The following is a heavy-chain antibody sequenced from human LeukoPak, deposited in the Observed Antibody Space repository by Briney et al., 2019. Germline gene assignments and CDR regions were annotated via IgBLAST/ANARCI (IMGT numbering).Heavy chain of an antibody. J-gene: IGHJ4*02. CDR3: AKGQAVTMGYFDY. D-gene: IGHD3-10*01. CDR1: GFTFSSYS. Sequence: GGSLRLSCAASGFTFSSYSMNWVRQAPGKGLEWVAVIWYDGSNKYYADSVKGRFTISRDNSKNTLYLQMNSLRAEDTAVYYCAKGQAVTMGYFDYWGQGTLVTVSS. CDR2: IWYDGSNK. V-gene: IGHV3-33*06.